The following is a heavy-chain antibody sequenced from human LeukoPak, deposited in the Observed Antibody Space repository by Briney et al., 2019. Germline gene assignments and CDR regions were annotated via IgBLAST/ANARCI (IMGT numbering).Heavy chain of an antibody. V-gene: IGHV4-4*07. J-gene: IGHJ4*02. D-gene: IGHD6-19*01. Sequence: SETLSLTCTVSGGSISSCYWSWIRQPAGKGLEWIGRIYTSGSTNYNPSLKSRVTMSVDTSKNQFSLKLSSVTAADTAVYYCARLHRDSSGWYYFDYWGQGTLVTVSS. CDR3: ARLHRDSSGWYYFDY. CDR2: IYTSGST. CDR1: GGSISSCY.